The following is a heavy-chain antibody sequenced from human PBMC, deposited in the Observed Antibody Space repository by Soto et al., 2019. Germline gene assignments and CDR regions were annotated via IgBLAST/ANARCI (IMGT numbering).Heavy chain of an antibody. D-gene: IGHD1-1*01. Sequence: SETLPLTCAVYGGSFSGYYWSWIRQPPGKGLEWIGEINHSGSTNYNPSLRNRVTISADTSMNQFSLALTSVSAADAGMYYCAKGTTTEKVDSWGHGILVTVS. CDR2: INHSGST. CDR1: GGSFSGYY. CDR3: AKGTTTEKVDS. V-gene: IGHV4-34*07. J-gene: IGHJ5*01.